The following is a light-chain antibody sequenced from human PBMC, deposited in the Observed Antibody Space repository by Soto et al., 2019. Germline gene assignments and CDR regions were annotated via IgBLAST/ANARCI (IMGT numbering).Light chain of an antibody. J-gene: IGLJ1*01. V-gene: IGLV2-14*01. CDR1: NSDVGGHNY. CDR2: EVS. Sequence: QSVLTQHASMSGSPGQSITISCTGTNSDVGGHNYVSWYQHHPGKAPKLMIYEVSNRPSGVSNRFSGSKSGNTASLTISGLQAEGEADYHCSSFSSTSTLYVFGTGTKVTVL. CDR3: SSFSSTSTLYV.